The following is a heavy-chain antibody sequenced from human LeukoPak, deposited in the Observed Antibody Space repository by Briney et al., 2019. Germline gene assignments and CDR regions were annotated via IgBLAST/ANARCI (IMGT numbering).Heavy chain of an antibody. CDR1: GYTFTGYY. V-gene: IGHV1-2*02. CDR2: INPNSGGT. Sequence: ASVKVSCKASGYTFTGYYMHWVRQAPGQGLEWMGWINPNSGGTNYAQKFQGRVTMTTDTSTGTAYMELRSLKSDDTAVYYCARDYYESSGYNFDVFDIWGLGTMVTVSS. J-gene: IGHJ3*02. D-gene: IGHD3-22*01. CDR3: ARDYYESSGYNFDVFDI.